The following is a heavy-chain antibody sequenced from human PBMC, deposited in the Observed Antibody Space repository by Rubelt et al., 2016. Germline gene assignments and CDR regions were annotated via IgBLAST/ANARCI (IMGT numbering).Heavy chain of an antibody. D-gene: IGHD6-19*01. CDR3: ASSRTAVAGRAFDP. CDR2: INHSGST. CDR1: GGSFSGYY. Sequence: QVQLQQWGAGLLKPSETLSLTCAVYGGSFSGYYWSWIRQPPGKGLEWIGEINHSGSTNYNPSLKWRVTRSGDTSKNQFSLKLSSVTAADTAVYYCASSRTAVAGRAFDPWGQGTLVTVSS. V-gene: IGHV4-34*01. J-gene: IGHJ5*02.